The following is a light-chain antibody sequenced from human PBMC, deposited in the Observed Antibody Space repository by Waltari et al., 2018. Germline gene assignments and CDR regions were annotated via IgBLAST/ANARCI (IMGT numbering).Light chain of an antibody. CDR1: QSVLYTSNNKNN. CDR3: QQFHSTPIT. V-gene: IGKV4-1*01. CDR2: WAS. Sequence: DIVMTPSPDSLAVSLGERATINCKSSQSVLYTSNNKNNLAWFQQKPGQPPKLLIYWASTRESGVPDRFSGSGSGTDFSLTISSLQAEDVAVYFCQQFHSTPITFGQGTRLEI. J-gene: IGKJ5*01.